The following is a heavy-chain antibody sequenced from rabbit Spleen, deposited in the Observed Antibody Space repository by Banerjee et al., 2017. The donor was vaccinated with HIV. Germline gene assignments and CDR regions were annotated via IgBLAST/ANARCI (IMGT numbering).Heavy chain of an antibody. CDR3: AGRGSAYGYAYGL. CDR1: GFSFSNKAV. J-gene: IGHJ4*01. Sequence: QEQLVESGGGLVQPGGSLKLSCTASGFSFSNKAVMCWVRQAPGKGLEWIGCIYSGSGDWTYYASWAKGRFTIAKTSSTTVTLQMTSLTVADTATYFCAGRGSAYGYAYGLWGPGTLVTVS. D-gene: IGHD6-1*01. CDR2: IYSGSGDWT. V-gene: IGHV1S45*01.